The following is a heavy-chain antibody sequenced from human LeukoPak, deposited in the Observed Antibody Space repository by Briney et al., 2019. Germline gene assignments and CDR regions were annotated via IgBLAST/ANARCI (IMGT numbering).Heavy chain of an antibody. D-gene: IGHD5-12*01. CDR2: INHSGST. CDR3: ARDSGPDIVATTFDY. V-gene: IGHV4-34*01. Sequence: SETLSLTCAVYGGSFSGYYWSWIRQPPGKGLEWIGEINHSGSTNYNPSLKSRVTISVDTSKNQFSLKLSSVTAADTAVYYCARDSGPDIVATTFDYWGQGTLVTVSS. J-gene: IGHJ4*02. CDR1: GGSFSGYY.